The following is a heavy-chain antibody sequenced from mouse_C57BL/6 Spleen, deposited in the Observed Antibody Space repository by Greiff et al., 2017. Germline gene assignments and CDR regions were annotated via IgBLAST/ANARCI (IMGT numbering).Heavy chain of an antibody. Sequence: VHLVESGAELARPGASVKLSCKASGYTFTSYGISWVKQRTGQGLEWIGEIYPRSGNTYYNEKFKGKATLTADKSSSTAYMELRSLTSEDSAVYFCARYDYDNYAMDYWGQGTSVTVSS. V-gene: IGHV1-81*01. CDR1: GYTFTSYG. CDR2: IYPRSGNT. CDR3: ARYDYDNYAMDY. J-gene: IGHJ4*01. D-gene: IGHD2-4*01.